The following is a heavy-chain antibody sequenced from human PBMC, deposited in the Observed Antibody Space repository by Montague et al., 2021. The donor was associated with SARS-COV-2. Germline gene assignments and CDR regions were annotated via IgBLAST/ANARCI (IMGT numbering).Heavy chain of an antibody. CDR2: IFTSGTA. CDR3: ARTSVSGYHGGFDS. D-gene: IGHD2-2*01. Sequence: ETLSLTCTVSGGSIRTSSYYWGWIRQPPGKGLEWIGRIFTSGTASYSPSLKSRVTMAVDTSKNQFSLKVTSVTAADTAVYYCARTSVSGYHGGFDSWGQGALVTASS. V-gene: IGHV4-61*05. J-gene: IGHJ4*02. CDR1: GGSIRTSSYY.